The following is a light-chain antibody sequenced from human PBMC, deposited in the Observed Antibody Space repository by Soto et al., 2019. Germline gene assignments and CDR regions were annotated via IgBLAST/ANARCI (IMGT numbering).Light chain of an antibody. Sequence: QSALTQPRSVSGSPGQSVTISCTGTSSDVVYYNYVSWYQQHPGKAPKVVIYDVSKRPSGVPDRFSGSKSGNTASLTISGLQAEDEADYHCCSYAGSYTYVFGAGTKVTVL. CDR3: CSYAGSYTYV. CDR1: SSDVVYYNY. J-gene: IGLJ1*01. V-gene: IGLV2-11*01. CDR2: DVS.